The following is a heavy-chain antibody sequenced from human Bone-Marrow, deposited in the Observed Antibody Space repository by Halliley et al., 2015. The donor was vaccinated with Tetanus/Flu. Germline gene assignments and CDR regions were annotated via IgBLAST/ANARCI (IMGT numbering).Heavy chain of an antibody. Sequence: PGKGLGWVSLISFNGGGTFLADSVKGRFTISRSKSKNALYLQMRNLRAEDTAMYYWAKEIQSTYWGQGTLVTVSS. J-gene: IGHJ4*02. V-gene: IGHV3-23*01. CDR2: ISFNGGGT. CDR3: AKEIQSTY.